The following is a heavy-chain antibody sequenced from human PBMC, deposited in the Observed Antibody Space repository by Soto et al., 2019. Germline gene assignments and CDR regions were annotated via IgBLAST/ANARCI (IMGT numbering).Heavy chain of an antibody. CDR3: ARDEPYSYGYPGAGHGVDS. V-gene: IGHV4-61*01. Sequence: QVQLQESGPGLVKPSETLSLTCTVSGGSVSSGNYYWSWIRQPPGKGLEWIACLYYTGTTSYNPSLKGRIPSSADTSKTQFSLRLNSVTAADTAVYYCARDEPYSYGYPGAGHGVDSWGQGTLVTVSS. D-gene: IGHD5-18*01. CDR2: LYYTGTT. CDR1: GGSVSSGNYY. J-gene: IGHJ4*02.